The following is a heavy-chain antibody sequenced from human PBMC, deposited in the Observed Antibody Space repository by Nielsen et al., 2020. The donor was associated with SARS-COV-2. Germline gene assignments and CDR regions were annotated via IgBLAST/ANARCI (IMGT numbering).Heavy chain of an antibody. J-gene: IGHJ4*02. CDR2: IKQDGSEK. CDR1: GFTFSSYW. CDR3: ARDGDPDIVVVVAAYFDY. V-gene: IGHV3-7*01. D-gene: IGHD2-15*01. Sequence: GGSLRLSCAASGFTFSSYWMSWVRQAPGKGLEWVANIKQDGSEKYYVDSAKGRFTISRDNAKNSLYLQMNSLRAEDTAVYYCARDGDPDIVVVVAAYFDYWGQGTLVTVSS.